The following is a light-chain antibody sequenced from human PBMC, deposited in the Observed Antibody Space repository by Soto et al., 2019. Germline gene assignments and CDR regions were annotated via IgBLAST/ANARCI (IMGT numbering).Light chain of an antibody. CDR1: QAVNTR. J-gene: IGKJ1*01. V-gene: IGKV3-15*01. Sequence: EIVLTQSPATLSAFPGDRVTLSCRASQAVNTRLAWYQHKPGQAPRLLIYGASTRATGIPARFSGSGSGTEFTLTISSLQPEDFATYYCQQSYSTPWTFGQGTKVDIK. CDR3: QQSYSTPWT. CDR2: GAS.